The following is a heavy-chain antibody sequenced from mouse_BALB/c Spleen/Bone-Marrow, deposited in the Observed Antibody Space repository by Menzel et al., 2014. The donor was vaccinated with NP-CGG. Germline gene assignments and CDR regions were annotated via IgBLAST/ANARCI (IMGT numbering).Heavy chain of an antibody. CDR3: ARRGYYGNYYYAMDY. Sequence: EVQRVESGAELVKPGASVKLSCAASGFNIKDTYMHWVKQRPEQGLEWIGRIDPANGNTKYDPKFQGKATITADTSSNTDYLQLSSLTSEDTAVYYCARRGYYGNYYYAMDYWGQGTSVTVSS. CDR1: GFNIKDTY. D-gene: IGHD2-1*01. CDR2: IDPANGNT. V-gene: IGHV14-3*02. J-gene: IGHJ4*01.